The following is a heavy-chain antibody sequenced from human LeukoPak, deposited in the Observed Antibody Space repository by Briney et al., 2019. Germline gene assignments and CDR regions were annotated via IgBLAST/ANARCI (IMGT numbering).Heavy chain of an antibody. J-gene: IGHJ5*02. CDR2: IIPILGIA. V-gene: IGHV1-69*04. CDR1: GGTFSSYA. Sequence: SVKVSCKASGGTFSSYAISWVRQAPGQELEWMGRIIPILGIANYAQKFQGRVTMTRDTSTSTVYMELSSLRSEDTAVYYCARSVRPLGWFDPWGQGTLVTVSS. D-gene: IGHD2-8*01. CDR3: ARSVRPLGWFDP.